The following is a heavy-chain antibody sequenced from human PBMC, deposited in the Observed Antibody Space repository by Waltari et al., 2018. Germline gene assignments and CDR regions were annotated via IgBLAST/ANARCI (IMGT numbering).Heavy chain of an antibody. D-gene: IGHD6-19*01. Sequence: QLQLVESGGGVVQPGMSLRPSCAASGFTFSTYAMYWVRQAPGKGLEWVALMSYDGSNKHYADSVRGRFTISRDNSKNTLYLQLNNLRAEDTGVYYCAKDESGWFPKGWFDPWGQGTLVTVSS. V-gene: IGHV3-30*14. CDR3: AKDESGWFPKGWFDP. CDR1: GFTFSTYA. J-gene: IGHJ5*02. CDR2: MSYDGSNK.